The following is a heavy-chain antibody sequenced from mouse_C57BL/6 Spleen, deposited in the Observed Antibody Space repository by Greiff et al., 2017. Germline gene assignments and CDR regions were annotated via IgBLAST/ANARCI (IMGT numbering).Heavy chain of an antibody. CDR2: IYPGGGYT. Sequence: QVQLQQSGAELVRPGTSVKMSCKASGYTFTNYWIGWAKQRPGHGLEWIGDIYPGGGYTNYNEKFKGKATLTADKSSSTAYMQFSSLTSEDSAIYYCARGMGSSPYYYAMDYWGQGTSVTVSS. V-gene: IGHV1-63*01. J-gene: IGHJ4*01. CDR3: ARGMGSSPYYYAMDY. D-gene: IGHD1-1*01. CDR1: GYTFTNYW.